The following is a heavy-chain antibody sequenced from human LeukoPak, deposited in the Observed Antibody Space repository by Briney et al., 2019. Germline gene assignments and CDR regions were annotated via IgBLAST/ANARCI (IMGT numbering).Heavy chain of an antibody. Sequence: SETLSLTCTVSGGSIRSYYWSWIRQPPGKGLECLGYIYYIGSTNYNPSLKSRVPISLDTSKSQFSLKLTSVTPADTAVYYCARGVVPAALYYYYYYMDVWGKGTTVTVSS. D-gene: IGHD2-2*01. CDR3: ARGVVPAALYYYYYYMDV. CDR2: IYYIGST. CDR1: GGSIRSYY. V-gene: IGHV4-59*01. J-gene: IGHJ6*03.